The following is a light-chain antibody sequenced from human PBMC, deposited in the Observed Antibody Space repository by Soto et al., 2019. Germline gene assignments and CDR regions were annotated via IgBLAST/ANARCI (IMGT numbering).Light chain of an antibody. CDR2: DVS. Sequence: QSALTQPASVSGSPGQSIAISCTGSSSDVGGYNYVSWYQQHSGKAPKLMIYDVSSRPSGVSDRFSGSKSGNTASLTISGLQAEDEAEYYCSSYTSSSTVIFGGGTTLTVL. V-gene: IGLV2-14*03. J-gene: IGLJ2*01. CDR1: SSDVGGYNY. CDR3: SSYTSSSTVI.